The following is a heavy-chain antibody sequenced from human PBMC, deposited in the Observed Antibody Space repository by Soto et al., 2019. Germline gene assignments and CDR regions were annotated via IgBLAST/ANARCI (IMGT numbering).Heavy chain of an antibody. CDR1: GGSISSYY. CDR3: ARIVAVPAARRHDAFDI. D-gene: IGHD2-2*01. J-gene: IGHJ3*02. V-gene: IGHV4-59*01. Sequence: SETLSLTCTVSGGSISSYYWSWIRQPPGKGLEWIGYIYYSGSTNYNPSLKSRVTISVDTSKNQFSLKLSSVTAADTAVYYCARIVAVPAARRHDAFDIWGQGTMVTVSS. CDR2: IYYSGST.